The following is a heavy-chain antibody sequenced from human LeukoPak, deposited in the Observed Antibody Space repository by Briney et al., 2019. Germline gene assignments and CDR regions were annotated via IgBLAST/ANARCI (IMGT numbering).Heavy chain of an antibody. J-gene: IGHJ6*03. D-gene: IGHD3-10*01. Sequence: SVKVSCKASGGTFSSYAISWVRQAPGQGLEWMGGIIPIFGTANYAQKFQGRVTITADESTSTAYMELSSLRSEDTAVYYCARGNEITMVRGVIILPVMDVWGKGTTVTISS. V-gene: IGHV1-69*13. CDR3: ARGNEITMVRGVIILPVMDV. CDR1: GGTFSSYA. CDR2: IIPIFGTA.